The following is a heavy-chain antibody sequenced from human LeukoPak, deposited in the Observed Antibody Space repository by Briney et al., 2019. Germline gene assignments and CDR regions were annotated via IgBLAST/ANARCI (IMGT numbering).Heavy chain of an antibody. Sequence: GRSLRLSCAASGFTFSSYAMHWVRQAPGKGLEWVAVISCDGSNKYYADSVKGRFTISRDNSKNTLYLQMNSLRAEDTAVYYCARDGGGAAMVRGVIQYYYYYGMDVWGKGTTVTVSS. V-gene: IGHV3-30*04. D-gene: IGHD3-10*01. CDR1: GFTFSSYA. CDR2: ISCDGSNK. J-gene: IGHJ6*04. CDR3: ARDGGGAAMVRGVIQYYYYYGMDV.